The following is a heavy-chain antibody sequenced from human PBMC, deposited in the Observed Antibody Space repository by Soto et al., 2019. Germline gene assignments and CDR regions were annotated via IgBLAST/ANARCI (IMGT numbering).Heavy chain of an antibody. Sequence: QVQLQESGPGLVKPSETLSLTCTVSGVSINSYYWSWIRQPPGKGLEWIGHIYYSGSTNYNPSLKSRLNISVDMSENQFSLKLSSVIAADTAVYYCARARLMAGLVALDCWGQGTLVTVSS. CDR3: ARARLMAGLVALDC. V-gene: IGHV4-59*01. D-gene: IGHD6-19*01. CDR2: IYYSGST. J-gene: IGHJ4*02. CDR1: GVSINSYY.